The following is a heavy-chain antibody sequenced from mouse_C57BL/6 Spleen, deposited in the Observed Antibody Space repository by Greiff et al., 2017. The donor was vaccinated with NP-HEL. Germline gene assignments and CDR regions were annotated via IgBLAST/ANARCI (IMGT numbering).Heavy chain of an antibody. CDR1: GYTFTSYW. V-gene: IGHV1-69*01. D-gene: IGHD2-3*01. Sequence: QVQLQQPGAELVMPGASVKLSCKASGYTFTSYWMHWVKQRPGQGLEWIGEIDPSDSYTNYNQKFKGKSTLTVDKSSSTAYMQLSSLTSEDSAVYYCARWASNTVMAMDYWGQGTSVTVSS. CDR2: IDPSDSYT. CDR3: ARWASNTVMAMDY. J-gene: IGHJ4*01.